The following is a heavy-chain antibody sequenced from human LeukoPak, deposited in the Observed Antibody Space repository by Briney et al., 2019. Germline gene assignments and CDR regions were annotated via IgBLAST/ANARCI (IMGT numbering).Heavy chain of an antibody. CDR1: RYSITSYW. Sequence: GESLKISCKASRYSITSYWIGWVRHLPGKCLEWMGNIYLCGPNSRYKPSFQGQGTISADKSITTAHLQWSSLKASDTAIYYCARRGHGGSWYYFDYWGQGTLVTVSS. CDR2: IYLCGPNS. J-gene: IGHJ4*02. V-gene: IGHV5-51*01. D-gene: IGHD3-16*01. CDR3: ARRGHGGSWYYFDY.